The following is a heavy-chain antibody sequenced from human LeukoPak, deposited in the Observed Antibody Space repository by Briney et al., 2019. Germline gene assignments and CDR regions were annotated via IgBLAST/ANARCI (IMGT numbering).Heavy chain of an antibody. CDR1: GYTFTSYG. J-gene: IGHJ6*02. V-gene: IGHV1-18*01. Sequence: ASVKVSCKASGYTFTSYGISWVRQAPGQGLEWMGWISAYDGNTNYAQKLQGRVTMTTDTSTSTAYMELRSLRSDDTAVYYCARAQYQLLYSYYYYGMDVWGQGTTVPVSS. D-gene: IGHD2-2*02. CDR3: ARAQYQLLYSYYYYGMDV. CDR2: ISAYDGNT.